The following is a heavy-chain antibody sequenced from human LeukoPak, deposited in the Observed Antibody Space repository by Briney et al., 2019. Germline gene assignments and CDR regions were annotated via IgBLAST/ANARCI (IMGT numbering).Heavy chain of an antibody. CDR3: AREQWPNYYFDY. CDR1: GXXXXXXX. CDR2: XWXXGSXK. V-gene: IGHV3-33*01. D-gene: IGHD6-19*01. Sequence: GRSLRLSCAXXGXXXXXXXXXXXXXAXXXXLXXXAXXWXXGSXKXYADXVKGRXTISRDNSKNTLYLQMNSLRAEXTAVYYCAREQWPNYYFDYWGQGTLVTVSS. J-gene: IGHJ4*02.